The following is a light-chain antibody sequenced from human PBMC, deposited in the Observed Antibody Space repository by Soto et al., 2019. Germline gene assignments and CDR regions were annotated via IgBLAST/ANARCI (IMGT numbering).Light chain of an antibody. CDR1: SSDIGAYKY. CDR2: EVS. CDR3: CSYRSTSTLV. J-gene: IGLJ2*01. V-gene: IGLV2-14*01. Sequence: QSVLTQPASVSGSPGQSVTISCTGTSSDIGAYKYVSWYQHHPGKSPRLMIYEVSNRPSGVSNRVSASKSGNTASLTISGLQAEDEADYYCCSYRSTSTLVVGGGTKLTVL.